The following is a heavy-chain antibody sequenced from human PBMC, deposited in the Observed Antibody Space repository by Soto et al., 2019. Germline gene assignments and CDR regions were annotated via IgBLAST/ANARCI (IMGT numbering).Heavy chain of an antibody. CDR3: ARGPILTYYYYYGMDV. D-gene: IGHD3-3*01. J-gene: IGHJ6*02. Sequence: SETLSLTCTVSVGSISSGGYYWSWIRQHPGKGLEWIGYIYYSGSTYYNPSLKSRVTISVDTSKNQFSLKLSSVTAADTAVYYCARGPILTYYYYYGMDVWGQGTTVTVSS. CDR2: IYYSGST. CDR1: VGSISSGGYY. V-gene: IGHV4-31*03.